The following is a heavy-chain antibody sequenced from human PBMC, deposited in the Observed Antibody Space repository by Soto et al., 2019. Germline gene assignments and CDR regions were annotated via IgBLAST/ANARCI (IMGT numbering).Heavy chain of an antibody. V-gene: IGHV3-9*01. CDR1: GFTLYDYA. Sequence: SRRLSCAASGFTLYDYAMHWVRQAPGKGLEWVSGISWNSGSIGYADSVKGRFTISRDNAKNSLYLQMNSLRAEDTALYYCAKDPATSSSDAFDIWGQGTMVTVSS. J-gene: IGHJ3*02. D-gene: IGHD6-13*01. CDR2: ISWNSGSI. CDR3: AKDPATSSSDAFDI.